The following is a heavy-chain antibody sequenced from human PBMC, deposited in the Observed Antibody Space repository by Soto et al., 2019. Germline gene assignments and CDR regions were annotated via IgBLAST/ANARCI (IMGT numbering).Heavy chain of an antibody. J-gene: IGHJ4*02. CDR2: IWPGDSDT. D-gene: IGHD4-17*01. Sequence: GESLKISCKGSGYSFTSHWIGWVRQRPGKGLEWMGIIWPGDSDTRYSPSFKGQVTFSADKSSSTAYLQWSSLQASDTAMYYYARQPLNDYGDYAALDYWGQGTLVTVSS. CDR3: ARQPLNDYGDYAALDY. CDR1: GYSFTSHW. V-gene: IGHV5-51*01.